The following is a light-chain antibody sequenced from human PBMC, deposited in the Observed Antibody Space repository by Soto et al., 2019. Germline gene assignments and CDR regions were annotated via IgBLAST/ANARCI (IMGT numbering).Light chain of an antibody. CDR3: QQYNNWPRT. J-gene: IGKJ1*01. Sequence: EIVMMQSPATLSVSPGERATLSCRASQSVSSNLALYQQKPGQAPRLLIYGASTRATGIPARFSGSGSGTEFTLTISSLQSEDFAVYYCQQYNNWPRTFGQGTKVDIK. V-gene: IGKV3-15*01. CDR1: QSVSSN. CDR2: GAS.